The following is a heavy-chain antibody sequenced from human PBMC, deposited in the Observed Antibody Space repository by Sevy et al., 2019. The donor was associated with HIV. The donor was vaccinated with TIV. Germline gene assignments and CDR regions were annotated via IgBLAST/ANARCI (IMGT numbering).Heavy chain of an antibody. CDR3: ARDFSDDYVWVSYHDY. CDR1: GYTFTDYY. J-gene: IGHJ4*02. Sequence: ASVKVSCKGSGYTFTDYYMHWVRQAPGQGLEWMGWINPNSGGTNYAQKFQGRVTMTRDTSISTAYLELSRLRSDDTAVYYCARDFSDDYVWVSYHDYWGQGTLVTVSS. D-gene: IGHD3-16*02. V-gene: IGHV1-2*02. CDR2: INPNSGGT.